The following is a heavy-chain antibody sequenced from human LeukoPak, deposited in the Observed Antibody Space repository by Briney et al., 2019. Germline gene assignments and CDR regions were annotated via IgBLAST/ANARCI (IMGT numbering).Heavy chain of an antibody. D-gene: IGHD3-3*01. CDR2: INPSGGST. J-gene: IGHJ6*02. Sequence: ASVKVSCKASGYTFTSYYMHWVRQAPGQGLEWMGIINPSGGSTSYAQKFQGRVTMTRDTSTSTVYMELSSLRYEDTAVYYCAKGEEVSYYDFWSGYRLRYYYGMDVWGQGTTVTVSS. CDR1: GYTFTSYY. V-gene: IGHV1-46*01. CDR3: AKGEEVSYYDFWSGYRLRYYYGMDV.